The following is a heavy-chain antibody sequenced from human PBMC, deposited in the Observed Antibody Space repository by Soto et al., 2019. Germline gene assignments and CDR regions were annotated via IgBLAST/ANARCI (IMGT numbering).Heavy chain of an antibody. V-gene: IGHV3-66*01. CDR1: GFTVSSNY. J-gene: IGHJ4*02. Sequence: RLSCAASGFTVSSNYMSWVRQAPGKGLEWVSVIYSGGSTYYADSVRGRFTISRDNAKNSLYLQMNNLSPDDTAMYYCARDLGLVRGDLYLDSWGQGAAVTVSS. CDR2: IYSGGST. D-gene: IGHD3-10*01. CDR3: ARDLGLVRGDLYLDS.